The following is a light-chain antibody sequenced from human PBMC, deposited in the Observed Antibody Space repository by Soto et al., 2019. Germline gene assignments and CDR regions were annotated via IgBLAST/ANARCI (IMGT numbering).Light chain of an antibody. Sequence: EIVMTQSPSTLSVSPGERATLFCRASQSVSSYLAWYQQKPGQAPRLLIYDASNRATGIPARFSGSGSGTDFTLTISSLEPEDFAVYYCQQRSRWTFGQGTKVDIK. V-gene: IGKV3-11*01. CDR3: QQRSRWT. CDR2: DAS. J-gene: IGKJ1*01. CDR1: QSVSSY.